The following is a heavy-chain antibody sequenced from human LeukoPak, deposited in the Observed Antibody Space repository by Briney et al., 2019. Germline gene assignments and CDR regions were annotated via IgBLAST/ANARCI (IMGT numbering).Heavy chain of an antibody. CDR1: GVSISSYY. CDR3: ARGGYYGSGNDFRFDP. V-gene: IGHV4-59*01. J-gene: IGHJ5*02. Sequence: PSETLSLPCTGSGVSISSYYWSWIRQPPGKGLEWIGYIYYSGSTHYNPSLKSRVTISVETSKNQFSLKLKSVTAADTAVYYCARGGYYGSGNDFRFDPWGQGTLVTVSS. CDR2: IYYSGST. D-gene: IGHD3-10*01.